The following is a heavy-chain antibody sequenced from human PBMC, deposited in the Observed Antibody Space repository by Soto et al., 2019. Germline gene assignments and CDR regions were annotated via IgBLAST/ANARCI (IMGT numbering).Heavy chain of an antibody. D-gene: IGHD3-10*01. CDR3: AKGGRMFRGDYFGY. CDR2: ISYDGSNK. CDR1: GFTFSSYG. V-gene: IGHV3-30*18. J-gene: IGHJ4*02. Sequence: QVQLVESGGGVVQPGRSLRLSCAASGFTFSSYGMHWVRQAPGKGLEWVAVISYDGSNKYYADYVKGRFTISRDNSKNTLYLQMNSLRAEDTAVYYCAKGGRMFRGDYFGYWGQGTLVTVSS.